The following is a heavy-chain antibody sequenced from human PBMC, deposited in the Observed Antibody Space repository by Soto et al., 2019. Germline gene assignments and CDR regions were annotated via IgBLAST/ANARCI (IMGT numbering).Heavy chain of an antibody. V-gene: IGHV3-53*01. D-gene: IGHD6-19*01. J-gene: IGHJ3*02. CDR1: GFTVSSSY. CDR3: ARDRSSGWYAFDI. CDR2: IYSGGST. Sequence: PGGSLRLSCAASGFTVSSSYMSWVRQAPGKGLEWVSVIYSGGSTYYADSVKGRFTISRDNSKNTLYLQMDSLRAEDTAVYYCARDRSSGWYAFDIWGQGTMVTVSS.